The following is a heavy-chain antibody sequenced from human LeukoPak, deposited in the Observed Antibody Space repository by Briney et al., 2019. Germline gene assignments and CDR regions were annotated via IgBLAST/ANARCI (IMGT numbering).Heavy chain of an antibody. Sequence: GGSLRLSCTVSGFTFSSYGMHWVRQAPGKGLEWVAFIRYDGSNKYYADSVKGRFTISRDNSKNTLYLQMNSLRAEDTAVYYCAKDGPFYYYDSSGYYYFDYWGQGTLVTVSS. J-gene: IGHJ4*02. CDR2: IRYDGSNK. CDR1: GFTFSSYG. CDR3: AKDGPFYYYDSSGYYYFDY. D-gene: IGHD3-22*01. V-gene: IGHV3-30*02.